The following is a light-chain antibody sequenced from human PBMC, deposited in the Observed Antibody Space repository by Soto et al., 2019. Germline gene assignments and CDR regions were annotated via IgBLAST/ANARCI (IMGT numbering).Light chain of an antibody. V-gene: IGLV4-69*01. Sequence: QLVLTQSPSASASLGASVKITCTLSSGHSSYAIAWHQQQPEKVPRYLMILNSDGSHIKGDGITDRFSGSSSGAERYLTISSIQSEDEADYYWQTWGTGIRVFGGGTKLTVL. CDR2: LNSDGSH. CDR3: QTWGTGIRV. CDR1: SGHSSYA. J-gene: IGLJ2*01.